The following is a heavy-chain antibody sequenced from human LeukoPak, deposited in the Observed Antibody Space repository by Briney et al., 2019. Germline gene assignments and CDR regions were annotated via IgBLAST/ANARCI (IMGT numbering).Heavy chain of an antibody. CDR1: GFTFSDYY. D-gene: IGHD3-22*01. J-gene: IGHJ4*02. CDR2: ISSSGSTI. V-gene: IGHV3-11*01. CDR3: ARVGSYYDSSGPFDY. Sequence: GGSLRLSCAASGFTFSDYYMSWIRQAPGKGLEWVSYISSSGSTIYYADSVKGRFTISRDNAKNSLYLQMNSLRAVDTAVYYCARVGSYYDSSGPFDYWGQGTLVTVSS.